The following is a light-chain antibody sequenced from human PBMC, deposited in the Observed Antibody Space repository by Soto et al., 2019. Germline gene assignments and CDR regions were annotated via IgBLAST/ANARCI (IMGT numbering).Light chain of an antibody. Sequence: EIVMTQSPATLSVSPGERATLSCRASQSVSSSYLAWYQQKPGQAPSLLIYGASRRATGIPDRFSGSGSGTDFTLTISRLEPEDFAVYYCQQYGSSLITFGQGTRLEIK. CDR1: QSVSSSY. CDR2: GAS. J-gene: IGKJ5*01. V-gene: IGKV3-20*01. CDR3: QQYGSSLIT.